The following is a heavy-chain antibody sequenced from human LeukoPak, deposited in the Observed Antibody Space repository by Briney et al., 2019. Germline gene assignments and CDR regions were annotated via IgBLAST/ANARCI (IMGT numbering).Heavy chain of an antibody. CDR1: GFRFSSQE. CDR2: MSMDGRTI. D-gene: IGHD5-12*01. Sequence: GGSLRLSCAASGFRFSSQEMAWVRQAPGKGLEWVSYMSMDGRTIYYADSVKGRFTISRDNTRNSLFLQLNSLRADDTGFYYCARGSYTGFDLYFDSWGQGTLVTISS. J-gene: IGHJ4*02. V-gene: IGHV3-48*03. CDR3: ARGSYTGFDLYFDS.